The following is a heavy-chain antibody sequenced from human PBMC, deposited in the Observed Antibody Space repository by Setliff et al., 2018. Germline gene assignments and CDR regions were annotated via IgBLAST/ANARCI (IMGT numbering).Heavy chain of an antibody. CDR3: ARSLGSGSYYNSRPYYSDY. J-gene: IGHJ4*02. Sequence: SETLSLTCTVSGDSISSGINYWSWIRQPAGKGLEWIGHIDPSGNTNYSPSLKSRVTISGDTSENQFSLKLTSVTAADTAVYYCARSLGSGSYYNSRPYYSDYWGQGTLVTVS. V-gene: IGHV4-61*09. D-gene: IGHD3-10*01. CDR2: IDPSGNT. CDR1: GDSISSGINY.